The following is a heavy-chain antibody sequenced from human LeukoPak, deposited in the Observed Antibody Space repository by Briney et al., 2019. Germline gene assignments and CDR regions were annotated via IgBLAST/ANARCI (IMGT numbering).Heavy chain of an antibody. CDR3: ARTTEGYAGGPGYSYYYYMDV. Sequence: SSETLSLTCTVSGGSISSYYWRWPRQPPGKGREGMGYIHYSGSTHYNPSLKSRVTISEDTSKHQVSLKLRSVTAADTAVYYCARTTEGYAGGPGYSYYYYMDVWGKGTTVTISS. CDR2: IHYSGST. CDR1: GGSISSYY. J-gene: IGHJ6*03. V-gene: IGHV4-59*01. D-gene: IGHD5-12*01.